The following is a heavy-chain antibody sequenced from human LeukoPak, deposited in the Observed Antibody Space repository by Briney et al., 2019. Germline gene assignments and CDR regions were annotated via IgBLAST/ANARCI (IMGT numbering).Heavy chain of an antibody. D-gene: IGHD1-26*01. J-gene: IGHJ4*02. CDR3: ARDPYSGSYFDY. Sequence: ETLSLTCTVSGGSISSFYWGWIRQPPGKGLEWIGYIYYSGNTNYNPSLKSRVTISGDTSKNQFSLKLSSVTAADTAVYYCARDPYSGSYFDYWGQGTLVTVSS. CDR1: GGSISSFY. V-gene: IGHV4-59*01. CDR2: IYYSGNT.